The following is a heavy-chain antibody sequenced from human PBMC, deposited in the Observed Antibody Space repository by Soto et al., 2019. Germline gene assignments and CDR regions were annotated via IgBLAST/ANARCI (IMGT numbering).Heavy chain of an antibody. D-gene: IGHD6-19*01. J-gene: IGHJ4*02. Sequence: EVQLVESGGSSVQPGESLRLSCAGSGFTLSSYVMNWVRQAPGKGLEWVSGISGSGGSTYYADSVQGRFSISRDNSKNTLFLQMNSLRVEDTAIYYCANAPGVAGRGRGYWGQGTLVIVSS. CDR1: GFTLSSYV. V-gene: IGHV3-23*04. CDR3: ANAPGVAGRGRGY. CDR2: ISGSGGST.